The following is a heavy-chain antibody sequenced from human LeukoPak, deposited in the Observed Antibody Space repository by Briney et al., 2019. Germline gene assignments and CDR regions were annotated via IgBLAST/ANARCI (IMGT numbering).Heavy chain of an antibody. V-gene: IGHV3-48*01. CDR2: ITGSSSTI. CDR3: ARDQDYGFTY. J-gene: IGHJ4*02. CDR1: GYTFSSYS. D-gene: IGHD4-17*01. Sequence: GGSLRLSCAASGYTFSSYSMNWVRQAPGKGPEWISCITGSSSTIIYADSVKGRFTISRDNAKNSLYLQMNSLRAEDTAVYYCARDQDYGFTYWGQGTLVTVSS.